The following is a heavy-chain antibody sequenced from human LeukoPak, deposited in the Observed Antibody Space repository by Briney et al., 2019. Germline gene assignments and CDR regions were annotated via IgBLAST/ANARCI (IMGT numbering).Heavy chain of an antibody. J-gene: IGHJ4*02. V-gene: IGHV3-23*01. D-gene: IGHD6-13*01. CDR1: GFTFSNYA. CDR2: LSGTGGST. CDR3: AKKGGIAAAGTVYYFDY. Sequence: GGSLRLSCAASGFTFSNYAMSWVRQAPGKGLEWVSTLSGTGGSTYYADSVKGRFTISRDNSKNTLYLQMNSLRAEDTAVYYCAKKGGIAAAGTVYYFDYWGQGTLVTVSS.